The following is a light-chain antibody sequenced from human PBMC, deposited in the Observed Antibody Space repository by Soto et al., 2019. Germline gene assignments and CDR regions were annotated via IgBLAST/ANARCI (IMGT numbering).Light chain of an antibody. Sequence: EIVLTQSPVTLSLSPGERATLSCRASQSVTSFLAWYQQKPGQAPRLLIYDVAIRATGIPARFSGSGSGTDFTLTISSLEPEDFAVYYCQHRSNWPLTFGGGTKVEIK. CDR2: DVA. J-gene: IGKJ4*01. CDR1: QSVTSF. CDR3: QHRSNWPLT. V-gene: IGKV3-11*01.